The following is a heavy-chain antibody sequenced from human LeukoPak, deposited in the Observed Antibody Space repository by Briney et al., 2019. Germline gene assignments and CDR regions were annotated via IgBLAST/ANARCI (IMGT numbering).Heavy chain of an antibody. CDR1: GFTFSSYA. CDR3: ARDNAMETGTTFFGY. V-gene: IGHV4-34*01. J-gene: IGHJ4*02. D-gene: IGHD1-7*01. CDR2: INNSGST. Sequence: GSLRLSCAASGFTFSSYAMSWIRQPPGKGLEWIGEINNSGSTNYNPSLKSRVTISVDTSKNQFSLKLSSVTAADTAVYYCARDNAMETGTTFFGYWGQGTLVTVSS.